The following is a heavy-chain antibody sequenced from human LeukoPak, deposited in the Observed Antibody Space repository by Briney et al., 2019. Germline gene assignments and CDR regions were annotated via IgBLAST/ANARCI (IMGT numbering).Heavy chain of an antibody. Sequence: GGSLRLSCVASGFIFSDYSMNWVRQAPGKGLEWVAYISDSSSTIYYADSVKGRFTISRDNAKKSLYLQMNSLRAEDTAVYYCARRSTTVTYNDAFDIWGQGTMVTVSS. J-gene: IGHJ3*02. D-gene: IGHD4-17*01. CDR1: GFIFSDYS. CDR2: ISDSSSTI. V-gene: IGHV3-48*01. CDR3: ARRSTTVTYNDAFDI.